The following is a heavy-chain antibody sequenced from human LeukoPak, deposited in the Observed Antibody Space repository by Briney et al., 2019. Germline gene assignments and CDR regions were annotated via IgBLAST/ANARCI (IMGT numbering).Heavy chain of an antibody. CDR1: GGSISSYY. D-gene: IGHD2-2*01. CDR3: ARDIVVVPAANPRSRHWFDP. CDR2: IYTSGST. V-gene: IGHV4-4*07. J-gene: IGHJ5*02. Sequence: PSETLSLTCTVSGGSISSYYWSWIRQPAGKGLEWIGRIYTSGSTNYNPSLKSRVTMSVDTSKNQFSLKLSSVTAADTAVYYCARDIVVVPAANPRSRHWFDPWGQGTLVTVSS.